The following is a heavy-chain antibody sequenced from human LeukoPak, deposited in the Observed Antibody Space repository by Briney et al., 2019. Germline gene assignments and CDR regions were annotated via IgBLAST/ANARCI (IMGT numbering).Heavy chain of an antibody. CDR3: ARPISYSSPWYFQH. J-gene: IGHJ1*01. D-gene: IGHD6-19*01. CDR2: ISSTGNYI. Sequence: GGSLRLSCAASGFTFSSHSMNWVRQAPGKGLEWVSCISSTGNYIYYADSVKGRFTISRDNAKNSVFLEMNSLRDEDTAVYYCARPISYSSPWYFQHWGQGTLVTVS. V-gene: IGHV3-21*01. CDR1: GFTFSSHS.